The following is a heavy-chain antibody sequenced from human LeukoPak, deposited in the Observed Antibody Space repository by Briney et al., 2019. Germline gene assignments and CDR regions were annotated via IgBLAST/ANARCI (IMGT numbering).Heavy chain of an antibody. V-gene: IGHV4-30-2*01. Sequence: SETLSLTCTVSGGSVSSGGYYWSWIRQPPGKGLEWIGYIYHSGSTYYNPSLKSRVTISVDRSKNQFSLKLSSVTAADTAVYYCARDFGAGSYRYGMDVWGQGTAVTVSS. D-gene: IGHD3-10*01. CDR2: IYHSGST. CDR3: ARDFGAGSYRYGMDV. J-gene: IGHJ6*02. CDR1: GGSVSSGGYY.